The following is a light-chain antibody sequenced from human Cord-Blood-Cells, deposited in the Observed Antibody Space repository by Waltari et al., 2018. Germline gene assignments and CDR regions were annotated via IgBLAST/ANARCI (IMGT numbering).Light chain of an antibody. CDR2: DAA. J-gene: IGKJ1*01. CDR1: QSISSG. CDR3: KQYNSYST. Sequence: DIQMTQSPSTLSASVGDRVTITCRASQSISSGWAWYQQKPGKAPKRLSYDAASLESGVPSRVSGSGSGTEFTLTISILQPDDFATDYCKQYNSYSTFGQGTKVESK. V-gene: IGKV1-5*01.